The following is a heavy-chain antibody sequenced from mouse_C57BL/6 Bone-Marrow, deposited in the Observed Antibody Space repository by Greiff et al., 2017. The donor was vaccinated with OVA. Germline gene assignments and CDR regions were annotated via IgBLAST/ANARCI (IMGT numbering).Heavy chain of an antibody. CDR2: INYDGSST. V-gene: IGHV5-16*01. CDR3: ASLYYYGSSSWFAY. Sequence: EVKLEESEGGLVQPGSSMKLSCTASGFTFSDYYMAWVRQVPEKGLEWVANINYDGSSTYYLDSLKSRFIISRDNAKNILYLQMSSLKSEDTATYYCASLYYYGSSSWFAYWGQGTLVTVSA. J-gene: IGHJ3*01. CDR1: GFTFSDYY. D-gene: IGHD1-1*01.